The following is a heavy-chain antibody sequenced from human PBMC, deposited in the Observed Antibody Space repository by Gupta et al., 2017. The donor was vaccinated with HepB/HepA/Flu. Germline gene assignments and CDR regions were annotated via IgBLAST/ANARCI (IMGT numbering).Heavy chain of an antibody. CDR3: AKERSSSGYYAYSLDV. CDR1: GLTFSCHA. D-gene: IGHD3-22*01. CDR2: IRDSGINT. V-gene: IGHV3-23*01. J-gene: IGHJ3*01. Sequence: EVQLSESGGGLVQPGGSLRLSCAASGLTFSCHAMSWVRQAPGKGLEWVAGIRDSGINTYYADSVKGRVTISRDNSKNTLYLQMNSLRAEDTAVYYCAKERSSSGYYAYSLDVWGQGTMVTVSS.